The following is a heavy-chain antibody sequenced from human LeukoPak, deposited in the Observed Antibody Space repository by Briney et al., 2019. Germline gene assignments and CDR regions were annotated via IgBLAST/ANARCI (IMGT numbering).Heavy chain of an antibody. CDR1: GGSISSSSYY. V-gene: IGHV4-39*07. D-gene: IGHD6-13*01. Sequence: PSETLSLTCTVSGGSISSSSYYWGWIRQPPGKGLEWIGSIYYSGSTYYNPSLKSRVTISVDTSKNQFSLKLSSVTAADTAVYYCTSSSSWYAEYFQHWGQGTLVTVSS. CDR3: TSSSSWYAEYFQH. CDR2: IYYSGST. J-gene: IGHJ1*01.